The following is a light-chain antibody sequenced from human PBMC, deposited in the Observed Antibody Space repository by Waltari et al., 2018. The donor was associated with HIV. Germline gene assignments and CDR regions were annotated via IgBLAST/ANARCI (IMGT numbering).Light chain of an antibody. CDR2: GAS. CDR3: LQSDKLPRT. J-gene: IGKJ1*01. Sequence: VLLTQSPATLSVSPGERVTLSCRASQSVSSSLAWYQLKPGQAPRLPIYGASTRASGVPARFTATGSGTQFTLTVSNLQSDDFALYFCLQSDKLPRTFGQGTKLEIK. CDR1: QSVSSS. V-gene: IGKV3-15*01.